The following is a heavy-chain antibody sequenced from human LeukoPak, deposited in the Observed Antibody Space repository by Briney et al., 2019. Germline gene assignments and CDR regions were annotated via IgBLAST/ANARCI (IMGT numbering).Heavy chain of an antibody. J-gene: IGHJ4*02. D-gene: IGHD6-13*01. Sequence: ASVKVSCKASGYTFTSYGISWVRQAPGQGLEWMGWINPNSGGTNYAQKFQGRVTMTRDTSISTAYMELSRLRSDDTAVYYCARDPESSSWYVYFDYWGQGTLVTVSS. V-gene: IGHV1-2*02. CDR2: INPNSGGT. CDR1: GYTFTSYG. CDR3: ARDPESSSWYVYFDY.